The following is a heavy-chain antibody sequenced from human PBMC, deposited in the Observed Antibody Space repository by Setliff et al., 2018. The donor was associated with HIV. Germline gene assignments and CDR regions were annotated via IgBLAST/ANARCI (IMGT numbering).Heavy chain of an antibody. V-gene: IGHV1-46*01. J-gene: IGHJ3*02. CDR2: INPSGGST. CDR3: ARDRNVVVVAAYAFDI. D-gene: IGHD2-15*01. Sequence: ASVKVSCKASGYTFTSYYMHWVRQAPGQGLEWMGIINPSGGSTSYAQKFQGRVTMTRDTSTSTVHMELSSLRSEDTAVYYCARDRNVVVVAAYAFDIWGQGTMVTVSS. CDR1: GYTFTSYY.